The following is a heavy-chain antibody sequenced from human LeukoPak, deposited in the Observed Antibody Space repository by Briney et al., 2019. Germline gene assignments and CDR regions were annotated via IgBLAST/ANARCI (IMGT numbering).Heavy chain of an antibody. CDR1: GFTFSSYS. Sequence: PGGSLRLSCAASGFTFSSYSMNWVRHAPGEGLELVASISSSRSYIYYADSVKGRFTISRDNAKNSLYLQMNSLRAEDTAVYYCARDLPIAAAGTTGFDYWGQGTLVTVSS. CDR2: ISSSRSYI. D-gene: IGHD6-13*01. CDR3: ARDLPIAAAGTTGFDY. J-gene: IGHJ4*02. V-gene: IGHV3-21*01.